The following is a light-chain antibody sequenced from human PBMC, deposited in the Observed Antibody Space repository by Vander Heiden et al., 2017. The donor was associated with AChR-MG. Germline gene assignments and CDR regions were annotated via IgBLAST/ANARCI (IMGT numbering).Light chain of an antibody. CDR2: QDT. CDR3: QAWDSSNVV. Sequence: YELSQPPPVSVSPGQTASITCSGDNLGDKFAFWYQQKPGQSPGLVIYQDTKRPSGIPERFSGSNSGNTATLTISATQAIDEADFYCQAWDSSNVVFGGGTKLTGL. J-gene: IGLJ2*01. CDR1: NLGDKF. V-gene: IGLV3-1*01.